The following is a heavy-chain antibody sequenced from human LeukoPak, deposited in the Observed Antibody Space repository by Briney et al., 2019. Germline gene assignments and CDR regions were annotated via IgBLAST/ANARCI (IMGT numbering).Heavy chain of an antibody. V-gene: IGHV4-4*07. Sequence: SETLSLTCTVSGGSINNYYWSWIRQPAGKGLEWIGLIYSSGSTSYNPSLKSRVTMSVDTSKKQFPLRLSSVTAADTAVYYCARTPIYYFDNSGYYNWGQGTLVTVPS. CDR1: GGSINNYY. CDR3: ARTPIYYFDNSGYYN. CDR2: IYSSGST. D-gene: IGHD3-22*01. J-gene: IGHJ4*02.